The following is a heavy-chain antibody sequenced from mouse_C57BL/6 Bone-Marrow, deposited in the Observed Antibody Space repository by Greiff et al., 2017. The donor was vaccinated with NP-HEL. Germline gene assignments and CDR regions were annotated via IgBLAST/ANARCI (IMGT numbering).Heavy chain of an antibody. J-gene: IGHJ3*01. Sequence: QVQLQQSGAELVRPGAPVTLSCKASGYTFTDYEMHWVKQTPVHGLEWIGAIDPETGGTAYNQKFKGKAILTADTSSSTAYRGLRSLTAEDSAVYYCTSKAWFAYWGKGTLVTVSA. CDR1: GYTFTDYE. CDR3: TSKAWFAY. V-gene: IGHV1-15*01. CDR2: IDPETGGT.